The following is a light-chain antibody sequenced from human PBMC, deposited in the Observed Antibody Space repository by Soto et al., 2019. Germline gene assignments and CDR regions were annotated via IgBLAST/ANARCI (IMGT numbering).Light chain of an antibody. Sequence: QSALTQPASVSGSPGQSITISCTGTSSDVGGYNFVSWYQQHPGKAPKLMIYEVTNRPSGVSNRFSGSKSGNTASLTISGLQADDEADYYCSSYRSSINVIFGGGTKVTVL. CDR3: SSYRSSINVI. CDR2: EVT. J-gene: IGLJ2*01. CDR1: SSDVGGYNF. V-gene: IGLV2-14*01.